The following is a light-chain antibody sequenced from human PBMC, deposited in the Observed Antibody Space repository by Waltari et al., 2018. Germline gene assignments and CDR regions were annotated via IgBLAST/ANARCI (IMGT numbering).Light chain of an antibody. V-gene: IGLV2-14*03. CDR2: AYP. CDR3: SSSSTTGTLVL. Sequence: YQQHPGKPPKLIIYAYPDRPSGVSARFSGSMSANTASLTISGLLADDEALYFCSSSSTTGTLVLFGGGTKLTVL. J-gene: IGLJ3*02.